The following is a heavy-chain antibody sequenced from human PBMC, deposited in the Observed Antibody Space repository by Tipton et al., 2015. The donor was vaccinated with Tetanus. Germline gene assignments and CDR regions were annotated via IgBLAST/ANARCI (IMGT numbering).Heavy chain of an antibody. CDR2: FYYSGTT. Sequence: TLSLTCTVSGDSISSSSYYWGWIRQPPGKGLEWIGSFYYSGTTYSNPSLGSRVTMSVDTSKIQFSLKVSSVTAADTAVYYCARLSSSANDAHAFDIWGQGTMVTVSS. D-gene: IGHD3-22*01. V-gene: IGHV4-39*01. CDR1: GDSISSSSYY. CDR3: ARLSSSANDAHAFDI. J-gene: IGHJ3*02.